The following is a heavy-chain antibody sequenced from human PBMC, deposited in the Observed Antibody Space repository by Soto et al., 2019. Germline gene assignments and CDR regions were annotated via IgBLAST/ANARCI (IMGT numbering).Heavy chain of an antibody. CDR3: ARQQYYDSRGLFDH. D-gene: IGHD3-22*01. J-gene: IGHJ4*02. Sequence: SETLSLTCSVSGGSINNRTYYWGWIRQPPGKGLEWIGSISYSGRTYDNPSLKSRVTISSDTSNNQFSLKLSSVTAADTAVYYCARQQYYDSRGLFDHWGQGALVTVSS. V-gene: IGHV4-39*01. CDR1: GGSINNRTYY. CDR2: ISYSGRT.